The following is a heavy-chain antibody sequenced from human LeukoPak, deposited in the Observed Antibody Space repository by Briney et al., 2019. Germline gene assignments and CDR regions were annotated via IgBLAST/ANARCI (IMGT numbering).Heavy chain of an antibody. CDR1: RGTSSSYA. CDR2: KIPIFGTA. V-gene: IGHV1-69*05. J-gene: IGHJ4*02. D-gene: IGHD3-10*01. CDR3: ARGRRGSGANTLVY. Sequence: ASAKVSPKASRGTSSSYAISWGPPAPRQGREWMGGKIPIFGTANYAQRFQGRVTITTDESTSIAYMELSSLRSGDTAVFYCARGRRGSGANTLVYWGQGTLVTVSS.